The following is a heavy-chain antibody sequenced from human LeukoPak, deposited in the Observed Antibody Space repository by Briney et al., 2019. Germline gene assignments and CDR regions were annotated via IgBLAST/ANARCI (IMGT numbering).Heavy chain of an antibody. CDR1: VFTFSSRW. J-gene: IGHJ4*02. V-gene: IGHV3-7*01. CDR3: ARVFMNSDDSQYRPLDC. Sequence: PGGSLRLSCAASVFTFSSRWMSWVRQAPGKGLEWVAKIKQDGSEKDYVDSVKGRFTISRDNAENSLYLQMNSLTTGDSAVYFCARVFMNSDDSQYRPLDCWGQGTLVTVSS. CDR2: IKQDGSEK. D-gene: IGHD3-22*01.